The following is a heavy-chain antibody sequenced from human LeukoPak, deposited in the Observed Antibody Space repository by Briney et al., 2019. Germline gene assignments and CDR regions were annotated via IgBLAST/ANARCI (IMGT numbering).Heavy chain of an antibody. CDR2: ISYADGSKK. V-gene: IGHV3-30*04. CDR3: ARVSVGYYYYYYGMDV. CDR1: GFTFSSYA. J-gene: IGHJ6*02. D-gene: IGHD3-10*01. Sequence: GKSLRLSCAASGFTFSSYAMHWVRQAPGKGLEWVAVISYADGSKKYYADSVKGRFTISRDNAKNSLYLQMNSLRAEDTAVYYCARVSVGYYYYYYGMDVWGQGTTVTVSS.